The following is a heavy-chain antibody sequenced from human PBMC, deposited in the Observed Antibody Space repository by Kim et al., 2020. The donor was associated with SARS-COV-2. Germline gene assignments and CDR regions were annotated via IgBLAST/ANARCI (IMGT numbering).Heavy chain of an antibody. Sequence: SETLSLTCTVSGGSISSYYWTWIRQPPGKGLEWIGYLYYSGSTSYNPSLRSRITISLDTSKNQFSLKLSSVTAADTAVYYCARAPPLLWFGEPYAMDVWGQGTTVTVSS. CDR2: LYYSGST. V-gene: IGHV4-59*13. J-gene: IGHJ6*02. D-gene: IGHD3-10*01. CDR3: ARAPPLLWFGEPYAMDV. CDR1: GGSISSYY.